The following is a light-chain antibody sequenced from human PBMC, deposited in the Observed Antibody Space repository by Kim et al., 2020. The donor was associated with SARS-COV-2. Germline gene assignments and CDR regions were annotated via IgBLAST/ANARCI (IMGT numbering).Light chain of an antibody. CDR3: AAWDDSLSGPGV. CDR2: RNN. Sequence: QRVTISCSGSSSNIGSNYVYWYQQLPGTAPKLLIYRNNQRPSGVPDRFSGSKSGTSASLAISGLRSEDEADYYCAAWDDSLSGPGVFGGGTQLTV. V-gene: IGLV1-47*01. J-gene: IGLJ3*02. CDR1: SSNIGSNY.